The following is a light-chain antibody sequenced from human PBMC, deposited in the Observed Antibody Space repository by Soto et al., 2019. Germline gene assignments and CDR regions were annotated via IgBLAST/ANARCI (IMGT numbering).Light chain of an antibody. Sequence: QSALTQPPSASGSPGQSVAISCTGTSSDVGGYNYVSWYQQHPGKAPKLMIYEVNKRPSGVPDRFSGSKSGNTASLTVSGLQAEDEADYYCSSYAGSSNVFGTGTKGTVV. CDR1: SSDVGGYNY. CDR3: SSYAGSSNV. V-gene: IGLV2-8*01. CDR2: EVN. J-gene: IGLJ1*01.